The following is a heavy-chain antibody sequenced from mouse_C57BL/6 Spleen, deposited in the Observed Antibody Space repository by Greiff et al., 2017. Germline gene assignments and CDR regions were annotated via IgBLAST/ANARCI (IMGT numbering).Heavy chain of an antibody. D-gene: IGHD2-4*01. V-gene: IGHV1-61*01. J-gene: IGHJ4*01. Sequence: QVQLQQPGAELVRPGSSVKLSCKASGYTFTSYWMDWVKQRLGQGLEWIGNIYPSDSETHYNQKFKDKATLTVDKSSSTAYMQLSSLTSEDSAVYYCARGDYDVEDYAMDYWGQGTSVTVSS. CDR3: ARGDYDVEDYAMDY. CDR2: IYPSDSET. CDR1: GYTFTSYW.